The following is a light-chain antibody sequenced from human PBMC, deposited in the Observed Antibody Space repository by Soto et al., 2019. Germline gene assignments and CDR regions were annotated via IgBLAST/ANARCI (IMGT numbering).Light chain of an antibody. V-gene: IGKV1-5*03. CDR1: QSIDNW. CDR2: KTS. CDR3: QQYYTMYT. Sequence: DIQMTQSPSTLSASVGDRVTITCRASQSIDNWLAWYQQKPGKAPKLLIYKTSSLGSGVPSRFSGSASGTEFTLTISSLQPDDFATYYCQQYYTMYTXXXGTKLEXK. J-gene: IGKJ2*01.